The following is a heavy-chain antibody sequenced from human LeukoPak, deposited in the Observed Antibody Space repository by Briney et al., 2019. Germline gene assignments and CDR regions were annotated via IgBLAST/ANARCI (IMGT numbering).Heavy chain of an antibody. CDR3: ARHGSISVYGGEWWFDP. J-gene: IGHJ5*02. CDR2: IHYSGNT. D-gene: IGHD5-12*01. V-gene: IGHV4-39*01. CDR1: GGPIRSSTYY. Sequence: SETLSLTCTVSGGPIRSSTYYWAWIRQPPGKGLEWIANIHYSGNTYYNPSLKGRVTISVDTSKNQFSLKVTSVTATDTAMYFCARHGSISVYGGEWWFDPWGQGTQVTVSS.